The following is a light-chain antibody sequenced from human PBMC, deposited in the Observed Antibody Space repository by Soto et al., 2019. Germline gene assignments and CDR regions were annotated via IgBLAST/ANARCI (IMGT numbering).Light chain of an antibody. CDR2: EDN. CDR3: HSYESNNVV. J-gene: IGLJ3*02. CDR1: SGSIASNY. V-gene: IGLV6-57*03. Sequence: NFMLTQPHSVSESPGKTVIISCTRSSGSIASNYVQWYQQRPGSAPTIVIYEDNQRPSGVPDLFSGSVDSSSNSASLTISGLKTEDEADYYCHSYESNNVVFGGGTKVTVL.